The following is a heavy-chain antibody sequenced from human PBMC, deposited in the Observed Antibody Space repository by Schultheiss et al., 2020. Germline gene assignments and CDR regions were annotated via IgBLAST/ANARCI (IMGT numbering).Heavy chain of an antibody. V-gene: IGHV3-15*07. Sequence: GGSLRLSCAASGFTFSNAWMNWVRQAPGKGLEWVGRIKSKTDGGTTDYAAPVKGRFTISRDDSKNTLYLQMNSLRAEDTAVYYCARASGYWEEYYYYGMDVWGQGTTVTVSS. CDR3: ARASGYWEEYYYYGMDV. J-gene: IGHJ6*02. CDR1: GFTFSNAW. D-gene: IGHD3-3*01. CDR2: IKSKTDGGTT.